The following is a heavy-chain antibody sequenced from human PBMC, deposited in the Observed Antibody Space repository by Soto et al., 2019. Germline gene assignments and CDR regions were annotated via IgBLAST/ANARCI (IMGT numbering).Heavy chain of an antibody. Sequence: GASVKVSCKASGGTFSSYTISWVRQAPGQGLEWMGRIIPILGIANYAQKFQGRVTITADKSTSTAYMELSSLRSEDTAVYYCARDLRYSNYGFDYWGQGTLVTVS. CDR3: ARDLRYSNYGFDY. V-gene: IGHV1-69*04. CDR2: IIPILGIA. J-gene: IGHJ4*02. D-gene: IGHD4-4*01. CDR1: GGTFSSYT.